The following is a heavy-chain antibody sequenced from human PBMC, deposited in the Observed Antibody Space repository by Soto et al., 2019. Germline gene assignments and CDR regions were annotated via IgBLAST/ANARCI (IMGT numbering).Heavy chain of an antibody. Sequence: GGSLRLSCAASGFTFSSYAMSWVRQAPGKGLEWVSGITASGGSTSYADSVKGRFTISRDNSKNTLYLQMNSLRAEDTAVYYCANKQGIVLVPAAIWYWGQGTLVTVSS. CDR3: ANKQGIVLVPAAIWY. V-gene: IGHV3-23*01. CDR1: GFTFSSYA. D-gene: IGHD2-2*02. CDR2: ITASGGST. J-gene: IGHJ4*02.